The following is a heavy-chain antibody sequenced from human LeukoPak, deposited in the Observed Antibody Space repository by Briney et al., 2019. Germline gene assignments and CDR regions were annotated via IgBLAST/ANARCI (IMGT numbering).Heavy chain of an antibody. J-gene: IGHJ4*02. Sequence: SETLPLTCTVSGTSITSYYWNWIRQAPGQGPEWIGYGHYSGSTKYNPPLKSRVTVSVDTSKNQFSLRLSSVTAADTAVYFCAKWASDNRAFDLWGQGTLVTVSS. CDR1: GTSITSYY. V-gene: IGHV4-59*08. CDR3: AKWASDNRAFDL. D-gene: IGHD2-8*01. CDR2: GHYSGST.